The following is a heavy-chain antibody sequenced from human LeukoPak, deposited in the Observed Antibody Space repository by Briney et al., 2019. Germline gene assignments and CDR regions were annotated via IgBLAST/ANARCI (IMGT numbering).Heavy chain of an antibody. V-gene: IGHV1-2*02. D-gene: IGHD3-16*01. J-gene: IGHJ6*02. CDR2: INPNSGGT. CDR3: ARDTVGGYGMDV. CDR1: GYTFTGYY. Sequence: ASVKVSCKASGYTFTGYYMHWVRQAPGQGLEWMGWINPNSGGTNYAQKFQGTVTMTRDTSISTAYMELSRLRSDDTAVYYCARDTVGGYGMDVWGQGTTVTVSS.